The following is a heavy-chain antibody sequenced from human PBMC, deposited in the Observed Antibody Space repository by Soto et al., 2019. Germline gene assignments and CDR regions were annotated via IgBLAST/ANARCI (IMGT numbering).Heavy chain of an antibody. J-gene: IGHJ5*02. V-gene: IGHV4-59*08. D-gene: IGHD6-13*01. CDR1: GGSISSYY. CDR3: ARQDAYSSTTKNWFDP. CDR2: IYYSGST. Sequence: ETLSLTCTVSGGSISSYYWSWIRQPPGKGLEWIGYIYYSGSTNYNPSLKSRVTISVDTSKNQFSLKLSSVTAADTAVYYCARQDAYSSTTKNWFDPWGQGTLVTVSS.